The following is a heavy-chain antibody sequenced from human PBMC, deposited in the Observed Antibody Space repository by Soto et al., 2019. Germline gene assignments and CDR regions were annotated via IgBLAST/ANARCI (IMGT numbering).Heavy chain of an antibody. D-gene: IGHD6-19*01. CDR3: ASLTVRNTIAVAGPFDY. V-gene: IGHV3-11*01. J-gene: IGHJ4*02. Sequence: PGGSLRLSCAASGFTFSDYYMSWIRQAPGKGLEWVSYISSSGSTIYYADSVKGRFTISRDNAKNSLYLQMNSLRAEDTAVYYCASLTVRNTIAVAGPFDYWGQGTLVTVSS. CDR2: ISSSGSTI. CDR1: GFTFSDYY.